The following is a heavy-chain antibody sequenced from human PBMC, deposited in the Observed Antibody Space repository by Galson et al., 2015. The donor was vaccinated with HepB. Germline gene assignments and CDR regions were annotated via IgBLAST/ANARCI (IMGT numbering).Heavy chain of an antibody. D-gene: IGHD5-24*01. CDR3: TRVDFPDGYNSN. CDR2: IRSKAYGGTT. CDR1: GFTFGDYA. J-gene: IGHJ4*02. Sequence: SLRLSCAASGFTFGDYAMSWVRQAPGKGLEWVGFIRSKAYGGTTEYAASVKGGFTISRDDSKSIAYLQMNSLKTEDTAVYYCTRVDFPDGYNSNWGQGTLVTVSS. V-gene: IGHV3-49*04.